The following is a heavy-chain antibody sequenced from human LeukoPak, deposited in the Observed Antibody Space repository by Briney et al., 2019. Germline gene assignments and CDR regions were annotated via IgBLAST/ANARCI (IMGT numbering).Heavy chain of an antibody. D-gene: IGHD2-2*01. CDR1: GFTFSSYA. J-gene: IGHJ3*02. CDR2: ISYDGSNK. Sequence: GGSLRLSCAASGFTFSSYAMHWVRQAPGKGLEWVAVISYDGSNKYYADSVKGRFTISRDNSKNTLYLQMNSLRAEDTAVFYCAKAPKGIVVELGASKGAFDIWGQGTMVTVSS. V-gene: IGHV3-30-3*01. CDR3: AKAPKGIVVELGASKGAFDI.